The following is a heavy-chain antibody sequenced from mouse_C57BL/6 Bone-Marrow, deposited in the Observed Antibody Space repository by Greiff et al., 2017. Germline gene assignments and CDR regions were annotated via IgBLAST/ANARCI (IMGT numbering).Heavy chain of an antibody. J-gene: IGHJ4*01. CDR1: GYTFTNYW. CDR2: IYPGGGYT. Sequence: VKLMESGAELVRPGTSVKMSCKASGYTFTNYWIGWAKQRPGHGLEWIGDIYPGGGYTNYNEKFKGKATLTADKSSSTAYMQFSSLTSEDSAIYYCARSNYYAMDYWGQGTSVTVSS. V-gene: IGHV1-63*01. CDR3: ARSNYYAMDY.